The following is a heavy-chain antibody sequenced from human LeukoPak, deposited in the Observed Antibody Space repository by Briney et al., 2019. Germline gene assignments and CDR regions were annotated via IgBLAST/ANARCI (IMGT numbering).Heavy chain of an antibody. CDR2: IYYSGST. V-gene: IGHV4-39*07. Sequence: PSETLSLTCTVSGGSISSSSYYWGWIRQPPGKGLEWIGSIYYSGSTYYNPSLKSRVTISVDTSKNQFSLKLSSVTAADTAVYYCARVYDSGDYYYGMDVWGQGTTVTVSS. J-gene: IGHJ6*02. CDR3: ARVYDSGDYYYGMDV. D-gene: IGHD2-21*02. CDR1: GGSISSSSYY.